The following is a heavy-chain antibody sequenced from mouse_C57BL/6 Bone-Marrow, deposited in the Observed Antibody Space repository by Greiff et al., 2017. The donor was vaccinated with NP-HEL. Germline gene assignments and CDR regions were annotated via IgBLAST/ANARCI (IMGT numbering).Heavy chain of an antibody. Sequence: LQESGAELARPGASVKLSCKASGYTFTSYGISWVKQRTGQGLEWIGEIYPRSGNTYYNEKFKGKATLTADKSSSTAYMELRSLTSEDSAVYFCAREGYYLYFDVWGTGTTVTVSS. CDR2: IYPRSGNT. V-gene: IGHV1-81*01. J-gene: IGHJ1*03. CDR3: AREGYYLYFDV. D-gene: IGHD1-1*01. CDR1: GYTFTSYG.